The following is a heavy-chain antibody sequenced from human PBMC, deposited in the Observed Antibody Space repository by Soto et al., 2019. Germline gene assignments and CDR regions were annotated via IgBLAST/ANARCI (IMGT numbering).Heavy chain of an antibody. Sequence: CGSLRLSCVAARITFTSYAMSWVRQAPGKGLEWVAAISASGGATIHADSVKGRLTISTDNSKNTLYLQMNSLRAEDTAVYYCAKDVEGGSICREAFGWWGRGTQVTIAS. CDR3: AKDVEGGSICREAFGW. CDR1: RITFTSYA. J-gene: IGHJ6*01. V-gene: IGHV3-23*01. CDR2: ISASGGAT. D-gene: IGHD1-26*01.